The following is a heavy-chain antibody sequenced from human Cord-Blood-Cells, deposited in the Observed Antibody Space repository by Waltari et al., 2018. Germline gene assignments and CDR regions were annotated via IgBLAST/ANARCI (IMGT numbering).Heavy chain of an antibody. CDR2: IYHRGST. J-gene: IGHJ5*02. CDR3: ARGDRNWFDP. V-gene: IGHV4-38-2*02. D-gene: IGHD2-21*02. CDR1: GYSISSGYY. Sequence: QVQLQESGPGLVKPSETLSLTCTVSGYSISSGYYWGWIRQPPGKGLEWIGSIYHRGSTYNRPSLKSRVTISVDTSKKQFSLKRSSVTAADTAVYYCARGDRNWFDPWGQGTLVTVSS.